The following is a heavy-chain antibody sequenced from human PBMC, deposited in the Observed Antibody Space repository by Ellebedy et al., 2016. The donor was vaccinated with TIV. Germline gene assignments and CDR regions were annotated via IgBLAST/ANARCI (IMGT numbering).Heavy chain of an antibody. Sequence: GGSLRLSCAASGFTFSTYDMNWVRQAPGKGLEWVSYISSSGRSKYYADSVKGRYTISRDNADNSLHLHMDSLRAEDTAVYYCARERYSGSYFGDWGQGTLVSVSS. D-gene: IGHD1-26*01. CDR1: GFTFSTYD. J-gene: IGHJ4*02. V-gene: IGHV3-48*04. CDR3: ARERYSGSYFGD. CDR2: ISSSGRSK.